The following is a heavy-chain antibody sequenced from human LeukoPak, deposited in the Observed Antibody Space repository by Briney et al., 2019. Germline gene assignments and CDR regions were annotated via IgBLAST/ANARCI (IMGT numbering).Heavy chain of an antibody. CDR1: GGSFSGYY. CDR3: ARPGSTVIDP. J-gene: IGHJ5*02. V-gene: IGHV4-34*01. CDR2: INHSGST. D-gene: IGHD5/OR15-5a*01. Sequence: PSETLSLTCAVYGGSFSGYYWSWIRQPPGKGLEWIGEINHSGSTNYNPSLKSRVTISVDTSKNQFSLKLSSVTAADTAVYYCARPGSTVIDPWGQGALVTVSS.